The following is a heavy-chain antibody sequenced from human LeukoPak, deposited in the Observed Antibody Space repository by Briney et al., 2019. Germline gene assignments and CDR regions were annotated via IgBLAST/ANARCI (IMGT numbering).Heavy chain of an antibody. CDR2: IYTSGST. V-gene: IGHV4-4*07. Sequence: SETLSLTCTVSGGSISSYYWSWIRQPAAKELEWIGRIYTSGSTNYNPSLKSRVTMSVDTSKNQFSLRLSSVTAADTAVYYCARGWAYNWNVFDCWGQGTLVTVSS. CDR1: GGSISSYY. CDR3: ARGWAYNWNVFDC. D-gene: IGHD1-20*01. J-gene: IGHJ4*02.